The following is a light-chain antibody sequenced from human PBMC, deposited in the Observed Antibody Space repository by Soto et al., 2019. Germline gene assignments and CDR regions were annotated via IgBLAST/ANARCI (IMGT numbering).Light chain of an antibody. J-gene: IGKJ3*01. Sequence: DFQMTQSPSTLSASVGDRVTITCRASQSIHSWLAWYQQKPGRTPKLLIYKASTLESGVPSRFSGSGSGTDFTLTISSLEPEDFAVYYCQQRSNWPVTFGPGTKVDIK. V-gene: IGKV1-5*03. CDR1: QSIHSW. CDR3: QQRSNWPVT. CDR2: KAS.